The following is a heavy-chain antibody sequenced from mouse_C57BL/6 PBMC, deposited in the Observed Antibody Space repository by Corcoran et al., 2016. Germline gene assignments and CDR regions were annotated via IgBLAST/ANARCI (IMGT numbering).Heavy chain of an antibody. CDR3: ATMVTTYFDY. J-gene: IGHJ2*01. CDR1: GYTFTTYG. Sequence: QIQLVQSRPELKKPGETVKISCKASGYTFTTYGMSWVKQAPGKGLKWMGWINTYSGVPTYADDFKGRFAFSLETSASTAYLQINNLKNEDTATYFCATMVTTYFDYWGQGTTLTVSS. D-gene: IGHD2-2*01. CDR2: INTYSGVP. V-gene: IGHV9-3*01.